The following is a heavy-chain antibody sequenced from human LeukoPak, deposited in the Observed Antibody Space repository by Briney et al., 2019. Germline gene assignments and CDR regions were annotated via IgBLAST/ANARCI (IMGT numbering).Heavy chain of an antibody. Sequence: GGSLRLSCTASGFTFGDYAMSWVRQAPGKGLEGVGFIRSKAYGGTTEYAASVKGRFTISRDDSKSIAYLQMNSLKTEDTAVYYCTRDPLTTVTTGFDYWGQGTLVTVSS. V-gene: IGHV3-49*04. CDR2: IRSKAYGGTT. D-gene: IGHD4-17*01. CDR3: TRDPLTTVTTGFDY. J-gene: IGHJ4*02. CDR1: GFTFGDYA.